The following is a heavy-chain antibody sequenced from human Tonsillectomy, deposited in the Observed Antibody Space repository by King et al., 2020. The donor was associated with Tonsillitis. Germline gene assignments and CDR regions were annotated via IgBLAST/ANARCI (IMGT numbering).Heavy chain of an antibody. V-gene: IGHV3-11*01. J-gene: IGHJ4*02. CDR2: ISGSGTTI. D-gene: IGHD5-18*01. Sequence: VQLVESGGGLVKPGGSLRLSCAASGFTFSDYYMSWIRQAPGKGLEWVSYISGSGTTIYSADSVQGRFTISRDNAKSSLYLQMNSLRAEDTAVYYCARENSIIRGYTFGYDYWGQGTLVTVSS. CDR3: ARENSIIRGYTFGYDY. CDR1: GFTFSDYY.